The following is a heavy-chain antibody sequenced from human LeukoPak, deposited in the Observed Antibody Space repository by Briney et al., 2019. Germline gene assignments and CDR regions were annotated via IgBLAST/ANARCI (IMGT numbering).Heavy chain of an antibody. J-gene: IGHJ4*02. V-gene: IGHV3-9*01. CDR3: AKDISIAVVGTIDY. D-gene: IGHD6-13*01. CDR1: GFTFYDYA. CDR2: ISWNSGSI. Sequence: GRSLRLSCAASGFTFYDYAMHWVRQAPGKGLEWVSGISWNSGSIDYADSVKGRFTISRDNAKNALYLQMNRLRAEDTALYYCAKDISIAVVGTIDYWGQGTLVTVSS.